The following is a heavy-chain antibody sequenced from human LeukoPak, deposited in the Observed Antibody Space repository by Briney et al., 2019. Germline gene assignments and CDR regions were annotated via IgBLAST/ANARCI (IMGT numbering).Heavy chain of an antibody. CDR3: ARGYYGSSGYYFDY. Sequence: ETLSLTCTVSGGSISSSSYYWGWIRQPPGKGLEWIGSIYYSGSTYYNPSLKSRVTISVDTSKNQFSLKLSSVTAADTAVYYCARGYYGSSGYYFDYWGQGTLVTVSS. J-gene: IGHJ4*02. CDR1: GGSISSSSYY. V-gene: IGHV4-39*07. CDR2: IYYSGST. D-gene: IGHD3-22*01.